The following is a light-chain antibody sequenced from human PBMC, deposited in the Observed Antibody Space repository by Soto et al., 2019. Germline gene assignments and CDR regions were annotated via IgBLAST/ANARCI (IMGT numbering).Light chain of an antibody. CDR1: QSVSSSY. Sequence: ENVLTQSPDTLSLSPGERATLSCRANQSVSSSYLAWYQQKPGQAPRLLIYNASSRATGIPDRFSGGGSKTDFALTISRLEPEDFAVYYCQQCGSSPWTFGRGTKVDIK. J-gene: IGKJ1*01. CDR2: NAS. V-gene: IGKV3-20*01. CDR3: QQCGSSPWT.